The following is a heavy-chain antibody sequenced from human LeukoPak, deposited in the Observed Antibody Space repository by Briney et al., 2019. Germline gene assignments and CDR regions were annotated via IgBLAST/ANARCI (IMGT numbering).Heavy chain of an antibody. CDR1: GFTFSSYG. V-gene: IGHV3-33*01. CDR2: IWYDGSNK. J-gene: IGHJ4*02. Sequence: GGSLRLSCAASGFTFSSYGMHWVRQAPGKGLEWVAVIWYDGSNKYYADSVKGRFTISRDNSKNTLYLQMNSLRAEDTAVYYCARDAGRGSSGYCGVDYWGQGTLVTVST. D-gene: IGHD3-22*01. CDR3: ARDAGRGSSGYCGVDY.